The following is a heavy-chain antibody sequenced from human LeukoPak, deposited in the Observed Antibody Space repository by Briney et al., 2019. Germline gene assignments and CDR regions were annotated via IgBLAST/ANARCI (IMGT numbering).Heavy chain of an antibody. D-gene: IGHD2-2*01. J-gene: IGHJ4*02. CDR1: GFTFSSYA. V-gene: IGHV3-30-3*01. CDR3: ARGIEDIVVVPAGGY. Sequence: GGSLRLSCAASGFTFSSYAMHWVRQAPGKGLEWVAVISYDGSNKYYADSVKGRFTISRDNSKNTLYLQMNSLRAEDTAVYYCARGIEDIVVVPAGGYWGQGTLVTVSS. CDR2: ISYDGSNK.